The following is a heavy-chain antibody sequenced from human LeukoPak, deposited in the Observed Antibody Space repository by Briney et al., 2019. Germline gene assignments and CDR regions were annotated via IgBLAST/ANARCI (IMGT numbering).Heavy chain of an antibody. V-gene: IGHV3-30*18. J-gene: IGHJ4*02. Sequence: PGGSLRLSCAASGFTFSSYGMHWVRQAPGKGLEWVALISYDGGDKYYAESMKGRITISRDNAENTLYLQMNHLRPVDTAFYFCVKEGVEYSYSYGDYWGQGTLVTVSS. CDR3: VKEGVEYSYSYGDY. D-gene: IGHD3-16*01. CDR2: ISYDGGDK. CDR1: GFTFSSYG.